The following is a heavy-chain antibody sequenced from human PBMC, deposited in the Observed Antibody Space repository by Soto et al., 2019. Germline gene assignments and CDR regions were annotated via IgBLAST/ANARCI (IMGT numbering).Heavy chain of an antibody. D-gene: IGHD2-2*01. V-gene: IGHV1-3*01. J-gene: IGHJ3*02. CDR1: GYTFTSYA. CDR3: ASVLRSIVVVPAATRSGADGGAFDI. Sequence: QVQLVQSGAEVKKPGASVKVSCKASGYTFTSYAMHWVRQAPGQRLERMGWINAGNGNTKYLQKFQGRVNITRDTAASTAYMELSSLRSEEKAVYYCASVLRSIVVVPAATRSGADGGAFDIWGQGTMVTVSS. CDR2: INAGNGNT.